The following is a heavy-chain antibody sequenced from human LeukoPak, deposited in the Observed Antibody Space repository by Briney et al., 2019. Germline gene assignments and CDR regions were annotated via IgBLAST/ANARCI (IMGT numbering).Heavy chain of an antibody. CDR3: AREDIVLMVYAFFDY. J-gene: IGHJ4*02. CDR1: GGSISSYY. D-gene: IGHD2-8*01. CDR2: IYTSGST. V-gene: IGHV4-4*07. Sequence: SETLSLTCTVSGGSISSYYWSWIRQPAGKGLEWIGRIYTSGSTNYNPSLKSRVTMSVDTSKNQFSLKLSSVTAADTAVYYCAREDIVLMVYAFFDYWGQGTLVTVSS.